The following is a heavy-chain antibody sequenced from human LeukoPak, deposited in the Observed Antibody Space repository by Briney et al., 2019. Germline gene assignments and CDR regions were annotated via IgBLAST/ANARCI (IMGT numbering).Heavy chain of an antibody. D-gene: IGHD4-23*01. CDR2: IIPIFGTA. Sequence: SVKVSCKASGYTFTSYGISWVRQAPGQGLEWMGRIIPIFGTANYAQEFQGRVTITTDESTSTAYMELSSLRSEDTAVYYCARGTVTMVVTPLGYWGQGTLVTVSS. CDR1: GYTFTSYG. V-gene: IGHV1-69*05. CDR3: ARGTVTMVVTPLGY. J-gene: IGHJ4*02.